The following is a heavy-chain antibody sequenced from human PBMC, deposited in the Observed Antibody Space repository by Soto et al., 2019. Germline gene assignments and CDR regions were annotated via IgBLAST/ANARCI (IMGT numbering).Heavy chain of an antibody. CDR3: GRGGVLVY. D-gene: IGHD2-8*02. CDR2: LQTDGSHP. CDR1: GFTFDYYW. V-gene: IGHV3-74*01. J-gene: IGHJ4*02. Sequence: EVQLVESGGGLVQPGGSLRLSCVASGFTFDYYWMHWVRQAPGEGLMWVPRLQTDGSHPDYADSVKGRFTISRDNAKNTPCLQMDNQRAKDTTVNDCGRGGVLVYWGQGTLVTVPS.